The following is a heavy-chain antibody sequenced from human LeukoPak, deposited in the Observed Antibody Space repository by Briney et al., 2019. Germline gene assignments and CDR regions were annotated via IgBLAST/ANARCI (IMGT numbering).Heavy chain of an antibody. CDR2: IYYSGST. CDR1: GGSISSSSYY. V-gene: IGHV4-39*01. CDR3: ASQGYCSSTSCYTLFRPEYFQH. D-gene: IGHD2-2*02. Sequence: SETLSLTFTVSGGSISSSSYYWGWIRQPPGKGLEWIVSIYYSGSTYYNPSLKRRVTISVDTSKNQFSLKLSSVTAADTAVYYCASQGYCSSTSCYTLFRPEYFQHWGQGTLVTVSS. J-gene: IGHJ1*01.